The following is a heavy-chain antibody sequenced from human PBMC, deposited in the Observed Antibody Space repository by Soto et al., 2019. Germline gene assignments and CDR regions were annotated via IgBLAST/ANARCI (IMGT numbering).Heavy chain of an antibody. CDR3: ARADSLHYDFWSGYHYFDY. CDR1: GGTFSSYA. J-gene: IGHJ4*02. D-gene: IGHD3-3*01. CDR2: IIPIFGTA. Sequence: GASVKVSCKASGGTFSSYAISWVRQAPGQGLEWMGGIIPIFGTANYAQKFQGRVTITADKSTSTAYMELSSLRSEDTAVYYCARADSLHYDFWSGYHYFDYWGQGTLVTVSS. V-gene: IGHV1-69*06.